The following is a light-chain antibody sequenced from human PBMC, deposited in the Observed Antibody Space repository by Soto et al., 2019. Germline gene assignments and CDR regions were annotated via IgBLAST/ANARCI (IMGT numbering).Light chain of an antibody. CDR3: CSYGGSRAV. CDR1: SSDVGSHNL. CDR2: EVS. V-gene: IGLV2-23*02. Sequence: QSALTQPASVSGSPGQSIPISCPGTSSDVGSHNLVSWYQQHPGQAPKLMIYEVSKRPLGVSARFSASKSGNTASLTISGLQAEDEADYYCCSYGGSRAVFGGGTQLTVL. J-gene: IGLJ7*01.